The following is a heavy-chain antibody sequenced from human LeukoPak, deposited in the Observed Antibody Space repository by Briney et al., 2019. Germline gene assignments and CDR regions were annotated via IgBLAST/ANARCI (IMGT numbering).Heavy chain of an antibody. CDR3: ARSVRGDYVWGSYRQGFDY. V-gene: IGHV1-2*06. D-gene: IGHD3-16*02. Sequence: ASVKVSCKASGYTFTGYYMHWVRQAPGQGLEWMGRINPNSGGTNYAQKFQGRVTMTRDPSISTAYMELRRLRSDDTAVYYCARSVRGDYVWGSYRQGFDYWGQGALVTVSS. CDR1: GYTFTGYY. CDR2: INPNSGGT. J-gene: IGHJ4*02.